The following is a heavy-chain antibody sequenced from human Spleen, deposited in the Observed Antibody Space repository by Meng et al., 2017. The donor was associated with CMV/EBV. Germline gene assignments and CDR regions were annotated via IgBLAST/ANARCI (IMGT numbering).Heavy chain of an antibody. J-gene: IGHJ6*02. D-gene: IGHD3-10*01. CDR2: ISSSSSNI. CDR1: GFTFSSYG. V-gene: IGHV3-21*01. CDR3: AGGRGSGSYSTYYYYYGMDV. Sequence: GGSLRLSCAASGFTFSSYGMNWVRQAPGKGLEWVSSISSSSSNIYYADSVKGRFTISRDNPKNTLYLQLNSLRAEDTAVYYCAGGRGSGSYSTYYYYYGMDVWGQGTTVTVSS.